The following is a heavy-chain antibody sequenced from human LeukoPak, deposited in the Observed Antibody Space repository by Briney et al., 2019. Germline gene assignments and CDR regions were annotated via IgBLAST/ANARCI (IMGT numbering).Heavy chain of an antibody. CDR2: TSSDLNVK. D-gene: IGHD3-10*01. CDR1: GFTFRYYV. Sequence: GGSLTLSRVASGFTFRYYVIHWVRQAPGKGLEWVAVTSSDLNVKLYADFVQGRFTISRDNSRSTLYLQMKSLRPEDTAIYYCAREGYYGSGSPPSLYFDYWGQGTLVTVSS. J-gene: IGHJ4*02. CDR3: AREGYYGSGSPPSLYFDY. V-gene: IGHV3-30-3*01.